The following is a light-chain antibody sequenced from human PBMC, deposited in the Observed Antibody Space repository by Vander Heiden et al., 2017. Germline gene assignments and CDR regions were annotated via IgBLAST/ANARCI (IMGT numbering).Light chain of an antibody. CDR1: RGDVGTYNL. Sequence: QSALTQPASVTGSPGQSITLSCTGSRGDVGTYNLVSWYQQYPGKAPKLMIYEGTKRPSGVSNRFSGSKSGNTASLTISGLQAGDEADYYCCSYAGTSTYVFGTGTKVTV. V-gene: IGLV2-23*01. CDR3: CSYAGTSTYV. J-gene: IGLJ1*01. CDR2: EGT.